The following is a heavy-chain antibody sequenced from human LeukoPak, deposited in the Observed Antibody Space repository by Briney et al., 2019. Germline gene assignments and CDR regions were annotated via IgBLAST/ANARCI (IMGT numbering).Heavy chain of an antibody. Sequence: SETLSLTCTVSGGSISSHYWSWIRQPPGKGLEWIGYIYYSGSTNYNPSLKSRVTISVDTSKNQFSLKLSSVTAADTAVYYCARVYGDYLDYYYGMDVWGQGTTVTVSS. V-gene: IGHV4-59*11. CDR1: GGSISSHY. J-gene: IGHJ6*02. D-gene: IGHD4-17*01. CDR2: IYYSGST. CDR3: ARVYGDYLDYYYGMDV.